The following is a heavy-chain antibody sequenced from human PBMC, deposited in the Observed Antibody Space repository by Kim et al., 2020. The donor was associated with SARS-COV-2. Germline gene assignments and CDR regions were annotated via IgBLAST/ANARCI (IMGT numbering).Heavy chain of an antibody. J-gene: IGHJ4*02. CDR3: TKDFNYGAVTYYNPTLDY. CDR2: IIWDSGSL. Sequence: GGSLRLSCAASGFIFGNYSMHWVRQAPGKGLEWVSGIIWDSGSLCYADSVKGRFTISRDKAKNSLYLQMNSLRVEDTALYYCTKDFNYGAVTYYNPTLDYSGPGTLVTVSS. D-gene: IGHD3-10*01. CDR1: GFIFGNYS. V-gene: IGHV3-9*01.